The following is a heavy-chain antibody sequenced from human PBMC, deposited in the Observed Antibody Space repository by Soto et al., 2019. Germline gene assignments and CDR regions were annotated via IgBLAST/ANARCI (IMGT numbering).Heavy chain of an antibody. CDR2: ISPYNGKT. D-gene: IGHD5-18*01. Sequence: QGQLVQSGGEVKEPGASVRVSCKASGYTLINYGINWVRQAPGQGLEWLGWISPYNGKTEYAQKLQGRVTMTRETSTSTIYMEVRSLISDDTAVYYCAREQTKWLQDACDMWGQGTMVTVSS. CDR1: GYTLINYG. CDR3: AREQTKWLQDACDM. V-gene: IGHV1-18*01. J-gene: IGHJ3*02.